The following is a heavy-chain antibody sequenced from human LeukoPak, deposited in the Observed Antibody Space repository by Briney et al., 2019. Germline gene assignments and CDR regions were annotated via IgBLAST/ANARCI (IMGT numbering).Heavy chain of an antibody. D-gene: IGHD5-18*01. V-gene: IGHV3-48*03. CDR2: IGHSGSPI. CDR3: ARDPEYSYDYYFDY. CDR1: GFPLSRYE. J-gene: IGHJ4*02. Sequence: GGPLTLSCAASGFPLSRYEVNCPPQAPEKALEWVSYIGHSGSPIYYADSVKGRFTISRDNAKNSLYLQMNSLRAEDTAVYYCARDPEYSYDYYFDYWGQGTLVTVSS.